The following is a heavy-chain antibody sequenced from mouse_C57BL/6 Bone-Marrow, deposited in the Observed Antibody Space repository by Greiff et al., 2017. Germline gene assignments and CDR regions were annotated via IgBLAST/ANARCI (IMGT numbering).Heavy chain of an antibody. J-gene: IGHJ1*03. D-gene: IGHD1-1*01. V-gene: IGHV5-9*01. CDR1: GFTFSSYT. CDR2: ISGGGGNT. CDR3: SRQVTTVLATKYFDV. Sequence: EVMLVESGGGLVTPGGSLKLSCAASGFTFSSYTMSWVRQTPETRLQWVAAISGGGGNTYYTDSVKGRFTISRDNDKNILYLQMSSLRSEDTALYYCSRQVTTVLATKYFDVWGTGTTVTVSS.